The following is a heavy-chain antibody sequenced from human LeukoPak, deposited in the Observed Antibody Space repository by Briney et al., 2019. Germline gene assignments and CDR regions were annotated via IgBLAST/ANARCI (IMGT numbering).Heavy chain of an antibody. V-gene: IGHV4-39*01. D-gene: IGHD5-18*01. Sequence: KPSETLSLTCTVSGGSISSTSYYWGWIRQPPGKGLEWIGSIYYSGSTYHNPSLKSRVTISVDTSKNQFSLILSSVTAADTAVYYCARNLGGYSYGPKEFDYWGQGTLVTVSS. CDR2: IYYSGST. CDR3: ARNLGGYSYGPKEFDY. CDR1: GGSISSTSYY. J-gene: IGHJ4*02.